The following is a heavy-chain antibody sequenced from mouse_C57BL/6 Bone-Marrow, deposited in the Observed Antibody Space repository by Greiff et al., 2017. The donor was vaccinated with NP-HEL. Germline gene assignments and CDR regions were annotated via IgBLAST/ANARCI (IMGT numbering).Heavy chain of an antibody. J-gene: IGHJ3*01. V-gene: IGHV1-81*01. CDR2: IYPRSGNT. CDR1: GYTFTSYG. Sequence: VQLQESGAELARPGASVKLSCKASGYTFTSYGISWVKQRTGQGLEWIGEIYPRSGNTYYNEKFKGKATLTADKSSSTAYMELRSLTSEDSAVYFCARGSYGYDGAYWGQGTLVTVSA. D-gene: IGHD2-2*01. CDR3: ARGSYGYDGAY.